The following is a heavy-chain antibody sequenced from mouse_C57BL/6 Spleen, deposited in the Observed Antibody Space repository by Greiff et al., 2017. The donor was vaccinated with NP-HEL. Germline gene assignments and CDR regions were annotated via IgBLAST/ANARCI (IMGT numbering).Heavy chain of an antibody. CDR3: ARRGKLLRGYYAMDY. Sequence: VQLQQPGAELVRPGSSVKLSCKASGYTFTSYWMHWVKQRPIQGLEWIGNIDPSDSETHYNQKFKDKATLTVDKSSSTAYMQLSSLTSEDSAVYYCARRGKLLRGYYAMDYWGQGTSVTVSS. D-gene: IGHD1-1*01. V-gene: IGHV1-52*01. CDR1: GYTFTSYW. CDR2: IDPSDSET. J-gene: IGHJ4*01.